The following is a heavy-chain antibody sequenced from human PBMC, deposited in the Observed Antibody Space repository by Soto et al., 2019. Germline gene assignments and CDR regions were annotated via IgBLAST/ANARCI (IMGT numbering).Heavy chain of an antibody. CDR1: GFTFSVSA. Sequence: PGGSLRLSCAASGFTFSVSAMHWVRHASGKGLEWVGRIRSKANSYATAYAASVKGRFTISRDDSKNTAYLQMDSLKTEDTAVYYCTRHDCSSTSCYTHYYYGMDVWGQGTTVTVS. D-gene: IGHD2-2*02. J-gene: IGHJ6*02. V-gene: IGHV3-73*01. CDR2: IRSKANSYAT. CDR3: TRHDCSSTSCYTHYYYGMDV.